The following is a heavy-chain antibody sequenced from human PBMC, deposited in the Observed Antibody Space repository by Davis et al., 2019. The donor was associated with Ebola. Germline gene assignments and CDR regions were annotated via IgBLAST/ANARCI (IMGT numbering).Heavy chain of an antibody. CDR2: ISSSSSYI. CDR1: GFTFSSYS. J-gene: IGHJ6*02. CDR3: ARGPKGYYYGMDV. V-gene: IGHV3-21*04. Sequence: GESLKISCAASGFTFSSYSMNWVRQAPGKGLEWVSSISSSSSYIYYADSVKGRFTISRDNAKNSLYLQMNSLRAEDTAVYYCARGPKGYYYGMDVWGQGTTVTVSS.